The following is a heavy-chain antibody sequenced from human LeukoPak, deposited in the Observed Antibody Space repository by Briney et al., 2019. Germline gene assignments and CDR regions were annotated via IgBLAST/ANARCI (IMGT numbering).Heavy chain of an antibody. CDR3: ARGRDGYNWIDY. CDR1: GFTFSSCG. D-gene: IGHD5-24*01. Sequence: GGSLRLSCAASGFTFSSCGMHWVRQAPGKGLEWVAVIWYDGTNKYYADSVKGRFTISRDNSKNTLYLQMNSLRAEGTAVYYCARGRDGYNWIDYWGQGTLVTVSS. J-gene: IGHJ4*02. V-gene: IGHV3-33*01. CDR2: IWYDGTNK.